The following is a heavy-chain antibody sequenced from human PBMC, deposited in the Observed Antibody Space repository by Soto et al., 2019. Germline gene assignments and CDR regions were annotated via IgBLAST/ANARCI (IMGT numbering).Heavy chain of an antibody. Sequence: GVSLRLSCAASGFTFSSYSLNWDRQATGNGLEWVSSISSSSSYIYYADSVKGRFTISRDNAKNSLYLQMNSLRAEDTAVYYCARDRLAAAGTWFDPWGQGTLVTVSS. CDR3: ARDRLAAAGTWFDP. CDR2: ISSSSSYI. CDR1: GFTFSSYS. V-gene: IGHV3-21*01. J-gene: IGHJ5*02. D-gene: IGHD6-13*01.